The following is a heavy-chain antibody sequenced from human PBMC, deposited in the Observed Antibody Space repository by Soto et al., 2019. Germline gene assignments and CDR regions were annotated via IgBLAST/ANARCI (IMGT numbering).Heavy chain of an antibody. J-gene: IGHJ5*02. CDR3: VGAHALGFSNWFDP. CDR2: ISPHSGAT. Sequence: GASVKVSCKASGYTFTGYYTHWVRQAPGQGLEWLGWISPHSGATNYAQKFLGRVTMSADTYASTAYMDLARLKSDDTAVYYCVGAHALGFSNWFDPWGRGTLVTVSS. D-gene: IGHD3-10*01. V-gene: IGHV1-2*02. CDR1: GYTFTGYY.